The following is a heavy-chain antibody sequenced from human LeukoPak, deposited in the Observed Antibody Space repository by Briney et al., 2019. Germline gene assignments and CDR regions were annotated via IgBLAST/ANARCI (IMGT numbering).Heavy chain of an antibody. D-gene: IGHD3-16*01. CDR3: AKSVGATTLFDS. J-gene: IGHJ4*02. CDR1: GFTFSSYA. CDR2: ISGSGGSK. Sequence: GGSLSLSCAASGFTFSSYAMHWVRQAPGEGREWVSTISGSGGSKHYADSVKGRFTISRDKSKNTMFLQMDSLRVEDTAIYYCAKSVGATTLFDSWGQGTLVTASS. V-gene: IGHV3-23*01.